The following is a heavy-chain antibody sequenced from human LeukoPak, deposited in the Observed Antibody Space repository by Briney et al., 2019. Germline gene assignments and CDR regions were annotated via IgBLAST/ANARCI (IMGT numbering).Heavy chain of an antibody. CDR3: ARDEGRSSSWEPDAFDI. D-gene: IGHD6-13*01. CDR1: GFTFSSYT. CDR2: IGISSNKI. J-gene: IGHJ3*02. Sequence: GGSLRLSCAASGFTFSSYTMNWVRQAPGKGLEWVSSIGISSNKIYYADSVKGRFIISRDNAKNSVYLQMNSLRAEDTAVYYCARDEGRSSSWEPDAFDIWGQGTMVTVSS. V-gene: IGHV3-21*01.